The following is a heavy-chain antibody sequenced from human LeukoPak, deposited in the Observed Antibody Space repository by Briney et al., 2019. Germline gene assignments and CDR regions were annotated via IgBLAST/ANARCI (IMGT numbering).Heavy chain of an antibody. CDR1: GGSISSPYW. J-gene: IGHJ1*01. Sequence: SETLSLTCAVSGGSISSPYWWIWVRQPPGKGLEWIGEIYHSGSPNYNPSLKSRVTISVDKSKIQLSLKLSSVTAADTAIYYCARSGGTRYFQHWGQGTLVTVSS. CDR3: ARSGGTRYFQH. V-gene: IGHV4-4*02. D-gene: IGHD2-15*01. CDR2: IYHSGSP.